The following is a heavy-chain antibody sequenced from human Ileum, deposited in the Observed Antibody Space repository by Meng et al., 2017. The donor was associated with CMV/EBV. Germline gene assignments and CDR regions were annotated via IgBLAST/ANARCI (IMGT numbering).Heavy chain of an antibody. Sequence: GGSLRLSCAVSGFTVNRNYISWVRQAPGKGLDWVSVIYAGGTTYYAESVMGRFTISSDTSRNTVYLEMNSLRVEDTAVYYCASQAGENPFNYWGQGTLVTVSS. CDR2: IYAGGTT. CDR3: ASQAGENPFNY. V-gene: IGHV3-53*01. D-gene: IGHD7-27*01. CDR1: GFTVNRNY. J-gene: IGHJ4*02.